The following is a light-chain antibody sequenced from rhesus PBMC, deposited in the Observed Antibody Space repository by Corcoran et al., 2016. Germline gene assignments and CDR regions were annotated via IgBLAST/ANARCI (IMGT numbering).Light chain of an antibody. CDR3: TQRSSYPYS. CDR1: RDISNA. J-gene: IGKJ2*01. V-gene: IGKV1-33*01. CDR2: AAC. Sequence: DIQMTQSPSSLSASVGDKVTITCRASRDISNAFAWYQQKPGKAPNLLLYAACSLRSGVPSRFSGTGSGTVFTLTISSLQPGDFVFYYCTQRSSYPYSFGQGTKLEI.